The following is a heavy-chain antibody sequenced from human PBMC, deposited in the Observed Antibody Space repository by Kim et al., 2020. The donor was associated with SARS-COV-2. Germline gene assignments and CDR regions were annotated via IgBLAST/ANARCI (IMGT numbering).Heavy chain of an antibody. Sequence: GNTKYSQKLQGRVTITRDTTGSTAYMELSGLRSEDTAVYYCARATGYGMDVWGQGTTVTVSS. V-gene: IGHV1-3*01. CDR2: GNT. CDR3: ARATGYGMDV. D-gene: IGHD4-17*01. J-gene: IGHJ6*02.